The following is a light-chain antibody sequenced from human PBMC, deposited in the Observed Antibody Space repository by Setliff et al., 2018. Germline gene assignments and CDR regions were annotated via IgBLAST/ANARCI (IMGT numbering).Light chain of an antibody. CDR1: ASDVGAYNF. CDR2: DVS. J-gene: IGLJ3*02. V-gene: IGLV2-14*01. CDR3: CSYAGNYLNRV. Sequence: QSALTQPASVSGSPGQSITISCTGTASDVGAYNFVSWYQQHPGKAPKFIIYDVSNRPSGVSNRFSGSKSGNTASLTISGLQAEDEADYYCCSYAGNYLNRVFGGGTKVTVL.